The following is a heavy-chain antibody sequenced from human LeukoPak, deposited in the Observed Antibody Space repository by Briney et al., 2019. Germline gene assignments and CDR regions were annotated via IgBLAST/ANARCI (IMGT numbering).Heavy chain of an antibody. D-gene: IGHD1-7*01. V-gene: IGHV3-48*02. CDR1: GITFSSYS. CDR2: ISSSSSAI. J-gene: IGHJ6*02. Sequence: GGSLRLPCAVSGITFSSYSMNWVRQAPGKGLEWVSYISSSSSAIYYADSVKGRFTISRDNAKNSLYLQMNSLRDEDTAVYYCATRTGTNYYYYGMDVWGQGTTVTVSS. CDR3: ATRTGTNYYYYGMDV.